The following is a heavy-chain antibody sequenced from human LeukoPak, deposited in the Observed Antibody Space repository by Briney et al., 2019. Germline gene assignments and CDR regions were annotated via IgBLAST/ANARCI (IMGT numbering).Heavy chain of an antibody. J-gene: IGHJ5*02. V-gene: IGHV3-11*03. Sequence: KTGGSLRLSCAASGFTFSDYSMTWIGQAPGKGLEWVSYISSSSSYTNYADSVKGRSTISRDNAKNSLYLQMNSLRAEDTAVYYCARRVNTWFDPWGQGTLVTVSS. CDR3: ARRVNTWFDP. CDR2: ISSSSSYT. D-gene: IGHD2-8*01. CDR1: GFTFSDYS.